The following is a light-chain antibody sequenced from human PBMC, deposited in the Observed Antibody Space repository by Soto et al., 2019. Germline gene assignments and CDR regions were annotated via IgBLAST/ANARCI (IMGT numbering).Light chain of an antibody. CDR3: QQYSTYPLT. J-gene: IGKJ4*01. CDR2: DAS. CDR1: QSITTF. V-gene: IGKV1-5*01. Sequence: DIQMTQSPSTLSASIGDRVTITSRASQSITTFLAWYQQKPGKAPQILIYDASKLEPGVPSRLSGGGSGTEFTLTISSLQPDDFATYHCQQYSTYPLTFGGGTRVEIK.